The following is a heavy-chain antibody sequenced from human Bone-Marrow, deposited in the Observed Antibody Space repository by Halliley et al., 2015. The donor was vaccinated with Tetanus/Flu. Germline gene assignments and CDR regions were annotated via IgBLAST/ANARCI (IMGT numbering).Heavy chain of an antibody. CDR3: ARVDWFSRSSSGWFDP. V-gene: IGHV4-59*01. Sequence: TLSLTCTVSGGSMNSYYWSWIRQSPGKGLEWIGSLYYTGSTDYNPSLKSRVAISGDTPKNQFSLRLNSVTAADTAVYYCARVDWFSRSSSGWFDPWSQGTRVTVSS. D-gene: IGHD6-6*01. J-gene: IGHJ5*02. CDR2: LYYTGST. CDR1: GGSMNSYY.